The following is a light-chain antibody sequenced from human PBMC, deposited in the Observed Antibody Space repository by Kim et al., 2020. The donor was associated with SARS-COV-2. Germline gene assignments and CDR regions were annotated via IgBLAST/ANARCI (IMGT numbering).Light chain of an antibody. CDR1: NIGSKS. J-gene: IGLJ2*01. Sequence: SYELTQPHSVSVAPGKTARITCGGNNIGSKSVHWYQQKPGQAPVLVIYYDSDRPSGIPERFSGSNSGNTATLTISRVEAGDEADYYCQVWDSSSDPVVFG. CDR3: QVWDSSSDPVV. V-gene: IGLV3-21*04. CDR2: YDS.